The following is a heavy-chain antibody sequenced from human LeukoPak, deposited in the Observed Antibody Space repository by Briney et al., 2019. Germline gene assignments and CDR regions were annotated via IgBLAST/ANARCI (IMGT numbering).Heavy chain of an antibody. CDR1: GGSITSYY. Sequence: KPSETLSLTCTVSGGSITSYYWSWIRQPPGKGLEWIGYIYYSGNTNYNPSLKSRVTMSVDTSKNQFSLKLSSVTAADTAVYYCASSGDYGEYFDYWGQGTLVTVSS. V-gene: IGHV4-59*12. CDR2: IYYSGNT. CDR3: ASSGDYGEYFDY. D-gene: IGHD4-17*01. J-gene: IGHJ4*02.